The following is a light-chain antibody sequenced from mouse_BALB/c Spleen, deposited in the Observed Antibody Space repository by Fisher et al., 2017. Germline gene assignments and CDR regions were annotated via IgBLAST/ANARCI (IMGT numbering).Light chain of an antibody. CDR2: STS. CDR1: SSVSY. J-gene: IGKJ2*03. V-gene: IGKV4-57*01. CDR3: QQWSSNPPT. Sequence: IVITQTPALMSASPGEKVTITCSASSSVSYMHWFQQKPGTSPKLWIYSTSNLASGVPARFSGSGSGTSYSLTISRMEAEDAATYYCQQWSSNPPTFGAGTKLEIK.